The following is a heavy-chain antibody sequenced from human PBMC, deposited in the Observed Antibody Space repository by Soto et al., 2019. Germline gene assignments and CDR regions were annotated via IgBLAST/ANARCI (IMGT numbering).Heavy chain of an antibody. CDR2: IWYDGGNK. V-gene: IGHV3-33*01. J-gene: IGHJ3*02. Sequence: GGSLRLSCAASGFTFSSYGMHWVRQAPGKGLEWVAVIWYDGGNKYYADSVKGRFTISRDNSKNTLYLQMNSLRAEDTAVYYCARDYYDSSGPLDAFDIWGQGTMVTVSS. CDR1: GFTFSSYG. CDR3: ARDYYDSSGPLDAFDI. D-gene: IGHD3-22*01.